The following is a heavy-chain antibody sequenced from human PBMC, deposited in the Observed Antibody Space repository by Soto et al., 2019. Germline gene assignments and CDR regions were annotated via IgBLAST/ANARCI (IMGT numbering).Heavy chain of an antibody. D-gene: IGHD4-4*01. CDR2: IYYSGST. Sequence: QVQLQESGPGLVKPSQTLSLTCTVSGGSISSGGYYWSWIRQHPGKGLEWIGYIYYSGSTYYNPSLKSRVTIAVDTSKHQFSLKLSSVTAADTAVYYCARGGGDYSALGYWGQGTLVTVSS. J-gene: IGHJ4*02. CDR1: GGSISSGGYY. V-gene: IGHV4-31*03. CDR3: ARGGGDYSALGY.